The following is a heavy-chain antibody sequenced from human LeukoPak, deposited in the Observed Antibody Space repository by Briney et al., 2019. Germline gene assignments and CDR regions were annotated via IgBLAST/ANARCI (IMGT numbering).Heavy chain of an antibody. Sequence: PSGTLSLTCAVSGGSISSNNWWGWVRQPPGKGLEWIGEIYHSGSPNYNPSLKSRVTISVDKSRNHFTLNLSSVTAADTAVYYCARVNINNWHSCNYWGQGTLVTVSS. D-gene: IGHD1-1*01. CDR1: GGSISSNNW. J-gene: IGHJ4*02. CDR3: ARVNINNWHSCNY. CDR2: IYHSGSP. V-gene: IGHV4-4*02.